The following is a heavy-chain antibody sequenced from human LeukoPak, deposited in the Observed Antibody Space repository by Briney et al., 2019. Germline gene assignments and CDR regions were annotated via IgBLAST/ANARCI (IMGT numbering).Heavy chain of an antibody. CDR1: GGSFSGYY. CDR2: INHSGST. J-gene: IGHJ6*03. V-gene: IGHV4-34*01. D-gene: IGHD2-2*01. CDR3: ARAIGYCSSTSPVCYYYYYYMDV. Sequence: PSETLSLTCAVYGGSFSGYYWSWIRQPPGKGLEWIGEINHSGSTNYNPSLKSRVTISVDTSKNQFSLKLSSVTATDTAVYYCARAIGYCSSTSPVCYYYYYYMDVWGKGTTVTVSS.